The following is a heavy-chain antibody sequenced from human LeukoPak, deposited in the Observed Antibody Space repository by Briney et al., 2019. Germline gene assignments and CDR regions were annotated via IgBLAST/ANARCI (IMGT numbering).Heavy chain of an antibody. CDR2: IYSGGNI. J-gene: IGHJ4*02. CDR3: AGSGDDDSSGYRDY. CDR1: GFTVSSNY. D-gene: IGHD3-22*01. Sequence: GGSLRLSCAASGFTVSSNYMSWVRQAPGEGLEWVSVIYSGGNIYYADSVKGRFTISRDNSKNTLYLQMNSLRAEDTAVYYCAGSGDDDSSGYRDYWGQGTLVTVSS. V-gene: IGHV3-53*01.